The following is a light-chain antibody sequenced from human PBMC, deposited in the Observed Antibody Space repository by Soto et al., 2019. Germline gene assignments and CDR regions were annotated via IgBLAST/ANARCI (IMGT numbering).Light chain of an antibody. J-gene: IGKJ1*01. Sequence: DIVMTQSPLSLPVTPGEPASISCRSSQSLLHTNGYHYLVWYMQKPGQSPQLLIYLGSNRASGVSDRFSGSGLGTDFTLKISRVEAEDVWVYYCMQALQSPWTFGQGTKVEIK. CDR1: QSLLHTNGYHY. V-gene: IGKV2-28*01. CDR3: MQALQSPWT. CDR2: LGS.